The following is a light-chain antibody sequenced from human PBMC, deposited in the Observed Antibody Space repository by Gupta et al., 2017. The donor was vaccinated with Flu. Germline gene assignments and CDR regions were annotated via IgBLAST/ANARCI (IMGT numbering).Light chain of an antibody. V-gene: IGKV1-5*03. CDR2: KAS. CDR3: QQDHSPFT. CDR1: QTISSW. J-gene: IGKJ3*01. Sequence: DTQMTQSPSTLSASVGDRVTITCRASQTISSWLAWYQQKSGRAPQLMIYKASNLQRGVPSRFSCSGAMKDFTHTSSSRQDDDCANYYGQQDHSPFTFGDGTNVDIK.